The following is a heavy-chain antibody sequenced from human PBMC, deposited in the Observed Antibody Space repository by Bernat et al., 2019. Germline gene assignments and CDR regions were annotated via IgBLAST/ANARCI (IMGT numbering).Heavy chain of an antibody. CDR2: INPSGGTT. J-gene: IGHJ4*02. Sequence: QVQLVQSGAEVKKPGASVKVSCKASGYTFTTYYMHWVRQAPGQGLEWMGIINPSGGTTNYAQKFQGRVTMTRYTSTSTVYMELSSLGSEDTAVYYCARGRGTWDFDYWGQGTLVTVSS. CDR3: ARGRGTWDFDY. D-gene: IGHD1-26*01. CDR1: GYTFTTYY. V-gene: IGHV1-46*01.